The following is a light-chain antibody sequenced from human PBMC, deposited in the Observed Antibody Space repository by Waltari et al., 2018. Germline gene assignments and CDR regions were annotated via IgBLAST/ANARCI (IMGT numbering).Light chain of an antibody. J-gene: IGLJ2*01. CDR3: QSYDRSLSGSV. CDR1: SSNIGAGYD. V-gene: IGLV1-40*01. CDR2: GDT. Sequence: QSVLTQPPSVSGAPGQRVTISCTGSSSNIGAGYDAHWYQHLPGTGPKLIICGDTNRPSGVPDRFSGSKSGTSASLAITGLQAEDEADYYCQSYDRSLSGSVFGGGTKLTVL.